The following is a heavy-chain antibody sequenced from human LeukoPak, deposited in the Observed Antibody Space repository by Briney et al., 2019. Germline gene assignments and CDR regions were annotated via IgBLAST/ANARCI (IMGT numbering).Heavy chain of an antibody. CDR2: IYYSGST. CDR1: GGSISSNSYY. CDR3: ARTRYYYNSRSYGAPYYFDY. J-gene: IGHJ4*02. V-gene: IGHV4-39*01. D-gene: IGHD3-10*01. Sequence: SETLSLTCAVSGGSISSNSYYWGWIRQPPGKGLEWIGSIYYSGSTYYNPSLKSRVTISVDTSKNQFSLKLSSVAAADTAVYYCARTRYYYNSRSYGAPYYFDYWGQGTLVTVSS.